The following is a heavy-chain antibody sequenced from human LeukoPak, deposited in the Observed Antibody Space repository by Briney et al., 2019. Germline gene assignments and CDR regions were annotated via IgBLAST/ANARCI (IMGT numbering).Heavy chain of an antibody. CDR3: GGDWGYYSFDS. CDR1: GGSISINN. J-gene: IGHJ4*02. D-gene: IGHD3-3*01. V-gene: IGHV4-4*07. CDR2: IFANGNT. Sequence: SETLSLTCPVSGGSISINNWSWFRQPPGKGLEWIGRIFANGNTNFNPSLKIRVTISVKTSRNHFSLKLASWTPANPAFFYCGGDWGYYSFDSWGQGTEVTVFS.